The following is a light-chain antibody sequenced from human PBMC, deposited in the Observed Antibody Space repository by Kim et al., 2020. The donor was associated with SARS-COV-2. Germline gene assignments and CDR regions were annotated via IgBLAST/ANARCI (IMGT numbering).Light chain of an antibody. CDR1: SSDVGGYNY. CDR2: DVS. CDR3: SSYTISSTVV. J-gene: IGLJ2*01. V-gene: IGLV2-14*03. Sequence: QSASVSGSPGQSITISCTGTSSDVGGYNYVSWYQQHPGKAPKLMIYDVSKRPSGVSNRFSGSKSGNTASLTISGLQSEDEADYYCSSYTISSTVV.